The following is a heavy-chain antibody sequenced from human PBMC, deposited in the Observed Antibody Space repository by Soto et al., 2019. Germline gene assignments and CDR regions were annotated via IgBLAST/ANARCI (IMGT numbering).Heavy chain of an antibody. V-gene: IGHV1-3*01. Sequence: ASVKVSCKASGYTFTSYAMHWVRQAPGQRLEWMGWINAGNGNTKYSQKFQGRVTITRDTSASTAYMELSSLRSEDTAVYYCARLDRSGQDYYGMDVWGQGTTVTVSS. CDR1: GYTFTSYA. J-gene: IGHJ6*02. CDR3: ARLDRSGQDYYGMDV. CDR2: INAGNGNT. D-gene: IGHD3-22*01.